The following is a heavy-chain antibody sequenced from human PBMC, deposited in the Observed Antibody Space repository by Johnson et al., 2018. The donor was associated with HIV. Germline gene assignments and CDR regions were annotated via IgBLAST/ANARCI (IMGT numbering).Heavy chain of an antibody. CDR1: GFSFSDHY. CDR3: TREGRTVAAFTVGAFDI. V-gene: IGHV3-72*01. Sequence: VQLVESGGGLVQPGGSLRLSCAASGFSFSDHYMDWVRQAPGKGLDWVGRTRNKANSYTTEYAASVKVRFITSRDDSKNTLYLQMNSLKTEDTAVYYCTREGRTVAAFTVGAFDIWGQGTMVTVSS. J-gene: IGHJ3*02. D-gene: IGHD6-19*01. CDR2: TRNKANSYTT.